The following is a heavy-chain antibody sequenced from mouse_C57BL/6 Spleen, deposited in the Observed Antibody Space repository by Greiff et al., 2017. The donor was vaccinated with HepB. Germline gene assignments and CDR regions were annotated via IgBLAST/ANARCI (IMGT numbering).Heavy chain of an antibody. CDR2: ISDGGSYT. Sequence: EVMLVESGGGLVKPGGSLKLSCAASGFTFSSYAMSWVRQTPEKRLEWVATISDGGSYTYYPDNVKGRFTISRDNAKNNLYLQMSHLKSEDTAMYYCARAGYSNHDAMDYWGQGTSVTVSS. J-gene: IGHJ4*01. V-gene: IGHV5-4*03. D-gene: IGHD2-5*01. CDR3: ARAGYSNHDAMDY. CDR1: GFTFSSYA.